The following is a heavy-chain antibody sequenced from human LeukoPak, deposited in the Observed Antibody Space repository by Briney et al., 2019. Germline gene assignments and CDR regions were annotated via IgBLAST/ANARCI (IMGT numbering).Heavy chain of an antibody. CDR2: TSAYNGNT. CDR1: GYTFTSYA. D-gene: IGHD6-6*01. Sequence: ASVKVSCKASGYTFTSYAVSWVRQAPGQGLECMGWTSAYNGNTYYAQNFQGRVTMTADTSTSTAYMELRSLRSDDTAVYYCARVSYNWFDPWGQGTLLTVSP. CDR3: ARVSYNWFDP. J-gene: IGHJ5*02. V-gene: IGHV1-18*01.